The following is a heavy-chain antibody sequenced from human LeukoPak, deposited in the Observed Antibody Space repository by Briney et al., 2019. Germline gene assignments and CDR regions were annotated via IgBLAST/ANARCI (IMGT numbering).Heavy chain of an antibody. Sequence: GGSLRLSCEASGFTFSDYYINWIRQAPGRGLEWIAYTTGSGTSVYYADSVKGRFSVSRDNAANSVFLQMDSLRVDDSAVYFCTRGPEYSDTWGQGTLVTVSS. V-gene: IGHV3-11*01. CDR1: GFTFSDYY. CDR2: TTGSGTSV. CDR3: TRGPEYSDT. J-gene: IGHJ5*02. D-gene: IGHD1-14*01.